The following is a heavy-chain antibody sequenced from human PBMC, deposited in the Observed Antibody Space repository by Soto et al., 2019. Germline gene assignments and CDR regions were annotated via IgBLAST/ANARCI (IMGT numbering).Heavy chain of an antibody. CDR1: GRSLSDYY. CDR2: IYYSGRN. V-gene: IGHV4-31*11. J-gene: IGHJ3*02. CDR3: ARGGIAVAGNAFDI. Sequence: SETLSLTCAVSGRSLSDYYRTWIRQHPGKGLEWIGYIYYSGRNYYNPSLKSRVTISVDTSKNQFSLKLSSVTAADTAVYYCARGGIAVAGNAFDIWGQGKMVTVSS. D-gene: IGHD6-19*01.